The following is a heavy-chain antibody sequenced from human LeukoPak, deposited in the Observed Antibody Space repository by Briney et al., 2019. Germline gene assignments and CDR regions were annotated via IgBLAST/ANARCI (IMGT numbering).Heavy chain of an antibody. CDR3: ARRMGVYGSFDY. CDR2: IDTAGDT. CDR1: GFTFSSYD. V-gene: IGHV3-13*01. J-gene: IGHJ4*02. D-gene: IGHD3-10*01. Sequence: PGGSLRLSCAASGFTFSSYDMHWVRQVTGKGLEWVSGIDTAGDTYYVGSGKGRFTISRENAKNSLYLQMNSLRAGDTAVYYCARRMGVYGSFDYWGQGTLVTVSS.